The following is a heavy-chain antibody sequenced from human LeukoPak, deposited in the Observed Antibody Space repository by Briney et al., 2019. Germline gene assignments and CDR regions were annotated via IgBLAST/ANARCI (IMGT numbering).Heavy chain of an antibody. CDR1: GFTFGDYA. D-gene: IGHD3-22*01. CDR2: IRSKTYRGTT. CDR3: ARAYDSSGYYQAY. J-gene: IGHJ4*02. V-gene: IGHV3-49*04. Sequence: PGRSLILSCTASGFTFGDYAVNWVRQAPGKGLEWVGFIRSKTYRGTTEYAASVEGRFTISRDDSKSIAYLQMNSLKAEDTAVYYCARAYDSSGYYQAYWGQGTLVTVSS.